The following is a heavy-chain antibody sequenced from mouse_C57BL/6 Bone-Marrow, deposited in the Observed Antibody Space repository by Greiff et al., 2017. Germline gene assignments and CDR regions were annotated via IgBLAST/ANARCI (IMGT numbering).Heavy chain of an antibody. CDR3: VRRGYFDY. J-gene: IGHJ2*01. V-gene: IGHV10-1*01. CDR1: GFSFNTYA. CDR2: IRSKSNNYAT. Sequence: EVNVVESGGGLVQPKGSLKLSCAASGFSFNTYAMNWVRQAPGKGVEWVARIRSKSNNYATYYADSVKDSFTISRDDSESMLYLQMNNLKTEDTAMYSCVRRGYFDYWGQGTTLTVSS.